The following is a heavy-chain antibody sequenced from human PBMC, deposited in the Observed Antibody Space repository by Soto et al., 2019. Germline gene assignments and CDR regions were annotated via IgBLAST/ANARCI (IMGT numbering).Heavy chain of an antibody. D-gene: IGHD3-3*01. CDR1: GFTFSSYA. Sequence: GGSLRLSCAASGFTFSSYAMSWVRQAPGKGLEWVSAITGSGDSTYYADSVKGRFTVSRDNSKNTLYLQMNSLRAEDTAVYYCALDFAFTIKKDSHYWGVGPLVTVS. CDR2: ITGSGDST. J-gene: IGHJ4*02. CDR3: ALDFAFTIKKDSHY. V-gene: IGHV3-23*01.